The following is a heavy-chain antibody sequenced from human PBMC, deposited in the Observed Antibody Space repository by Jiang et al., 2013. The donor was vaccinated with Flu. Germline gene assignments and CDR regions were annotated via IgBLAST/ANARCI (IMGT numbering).Heavy chain of an antibody. CDR3: AHRLGLGDYVWGSYRYSNWFDP. CDR1: GFSLSTSGVG. J-gene: IGHJ5*02. CDR2: IYWNDDK. Sequence: KPTQTLTLTCTFSGFSLSTSGVGVGWIRQPPGKALEWLALIYWNDDKRYSPSLKSRLTITKDTSKNQVVLTMTNMDPVDTATYYCAHRLGLGDYVWGSYRYSNWFDPWGQGTLVTVSS. V-gene: IGHV2-5*01. D-gene: IGHD3-16*02.